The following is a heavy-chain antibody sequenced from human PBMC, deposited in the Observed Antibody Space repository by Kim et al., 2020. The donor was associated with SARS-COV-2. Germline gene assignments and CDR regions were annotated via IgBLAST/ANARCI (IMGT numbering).Heavy chain of an antibody. V-gene: IGHV3-49*03. CDR2: IRSKAYGGTT. CDR3: TRDPNPYCTNGVCHGWEARFDY. J-gene: IGHJ4*02. D-gene: IGHD2-8*01. Sequence: GGSLRLSCTASGFTFGDYAMSWFRQAPGKGLEWVGFIRSKAYGGTTEYAASVKGRFTISRDDSKSIAYLQMNSLKTEDTAVYYCTRDPNPYCTNGVCHGWEARFDYWGQGTLVTVSS. CDR1: GFTFGDYA.